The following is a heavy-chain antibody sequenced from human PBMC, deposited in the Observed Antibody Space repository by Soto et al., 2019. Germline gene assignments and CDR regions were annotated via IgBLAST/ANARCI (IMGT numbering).Heavy chain of an antibody. CDR1: GGTFSSYA. Sequence: ASVKVSCKASGGTFSSYAISWVRQAPGQGLEWMGGIIPIFGTANYAQKFQGRVTITADESTSTAYMELSSLRSEDTAVYYCARTTVTTKGYYYGMDVWGQGTTVTVSS. CDR2: IIPIFGTA. CDR3: ARTTVTTKGYYYGMDV. J-gene: IGHJ6*02. V-gene: IGHV1-69*13. D-gene: IGHD4-17*01.